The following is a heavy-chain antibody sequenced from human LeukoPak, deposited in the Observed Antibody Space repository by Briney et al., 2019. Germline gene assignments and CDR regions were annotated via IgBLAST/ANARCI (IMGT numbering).Heavy chain of an antibody. CDR2: INIDGSST. CDR1: GFTFSSYW. D-gene: IGHD6-19*01. CDR3: ARDMTGYSSAWYYFDY. J-gene: IGHJ4*02. Sequence: GGSLRLSCAASGFTFSSYWMHWVRHAPGKGLVRVSRINIDGSSTSYADSVKGRFTIFRDNAKNTLYLQMNSLRAEDTGVYYCARDMTGYSSAWYYFDYWGQGTLVTVSS. V-gene: IGHV3-74*01.